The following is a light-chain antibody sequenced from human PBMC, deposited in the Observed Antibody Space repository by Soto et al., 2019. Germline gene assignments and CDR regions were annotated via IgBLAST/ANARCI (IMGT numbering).Light chain of an antibody. CDR2: SNN. V-gene: IGLV1-44*01. Sequence: QSVLTQPPSASGTPGQRVTISCSGSSSNIGSNTVNWYQQLPGTAPKLLIYSNNQRPSGVPDRFSGSKSGTSASLAISGLQSDDEDDYYCAAWDDSLNGRVFGTGTKLTVL. J-gene: IGLJ1*01. CDR3: AAWDDSLNGRV. CDR1: SSNIGSNT.